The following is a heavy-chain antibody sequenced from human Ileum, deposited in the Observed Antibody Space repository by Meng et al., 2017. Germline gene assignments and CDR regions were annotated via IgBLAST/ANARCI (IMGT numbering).Heavy chain of an antibody. CDR1: GYTFTTFG. J-gene: IGHJ4*02. Sequence: ASVKVSCKASGYTFTTFGINWVRQAPGQGLEWMGWISANNGDTNYEQKLQGRVTMTTDASTSTAYMELRSLRSDDTAVYYCARAPPYFYDSSDLLPGPYWGQGTLVTVSS. CDR2: ISANNGDT. D-gene: IGHD3-22*01. CDR3: ARAPPYFYDSSDLLPGPY. V-gene: IGHV1-18*01.